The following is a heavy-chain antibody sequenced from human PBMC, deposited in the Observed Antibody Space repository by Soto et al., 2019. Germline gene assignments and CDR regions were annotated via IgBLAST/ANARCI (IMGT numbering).Heavy chain of an antibody. Sequence: SQTLSLTCAISGDSVSSNTASWNWIRQSPSRGLEWLGRTYFRSKWYNDYAVSVKSRIIINPDTSNNQFSLQLNSVTPEDTAVYFCAKGDNLGPKTGYAFDPWGQGSMVTVSS. CDR3: AKGDNLGPKTGYAFDP. CDR2: TYFRSKWYN. D-gene: IGHD5-12*01. V-gene: IGHV6-1*01. J-gene: IGHJ5*02. CDR1: GDSVSSNTAS.